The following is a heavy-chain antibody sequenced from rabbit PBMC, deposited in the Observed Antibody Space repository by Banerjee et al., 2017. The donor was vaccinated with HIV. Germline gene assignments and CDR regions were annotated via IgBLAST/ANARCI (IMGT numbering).Heavy chain of an antibody. V-gene: IGHV1S39*01. D-gene: IGHD4-2*01. CDR1: GFDFSTYG. CDR2: IYTGDGNT. CDR3: ARNVAAADL. J-gene: IGHJ4*01. Sequence: QEQLVESGGGLVQPGGSLKLSCKASGFDFSTYGVNWVRQAPGKGLEWIGYIYTGDGNTYYASWAKGRFTISKTSSTTVTLQMTSLTAADTATYFCARNVAAADLWGPGTLVTVS.